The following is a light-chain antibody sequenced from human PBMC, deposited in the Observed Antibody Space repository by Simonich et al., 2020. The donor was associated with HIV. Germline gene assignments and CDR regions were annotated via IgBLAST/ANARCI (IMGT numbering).Light chain of an antibody. CDR2: RKN. Sequence: QSVLTQPPSASGTPGQRVTISCSGSSSNIGSNTVNWYQQLPGTAPKLLIYRKNQRPSGVPDLFSGSKSGTSASLAISGLQSEDEADYYCSSYTSSSTWVFGGGTKLTVL. CDR3: SSYTSSSTWV. V-gene: IGLV1-44*01. CDR1: SSNIGSNT. J-gene: IGLJ3*02.